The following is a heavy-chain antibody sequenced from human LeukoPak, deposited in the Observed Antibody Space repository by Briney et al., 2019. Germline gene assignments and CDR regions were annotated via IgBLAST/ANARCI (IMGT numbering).Heavy chain of an antibody. CDR1: GFTFSRFN. V-gene: IGHV3-33*01. Sequence: GVSLRLSCVASGFTFSRFNMHWVRQAPGKGLEWVALIWYDGTDTYYADSVKGRFTISRDDSKNTVYLQMNSLRAEDTAFYYCARGSLDFDFWGHGTLVTVSS. CDR3: ARGSLDFDF. D-gene: IGHD3-3*01. CDR2: IWYDGTDT. J-gene: IGHJ4*01.